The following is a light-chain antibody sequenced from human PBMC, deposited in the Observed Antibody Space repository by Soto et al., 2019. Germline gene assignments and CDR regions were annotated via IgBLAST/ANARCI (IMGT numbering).Light chain of an antibody. CDR1: SSDVGGYNY. Sequence: QSVLTQPASVSGAPGQSITISCTGTSSDVGGYNYVSWYQQHPGKAPKLMIYDVSNRPSGVSNRFSGSKSGNTASLTSSGLPAEDEADYYCSSYTSSSTLVFGGGTQLTVL. CDR3: SSYTSSSTLV. CDR2: DVS. J-gene: IGLJ2*01. V-gene: IGLV2-14*01.